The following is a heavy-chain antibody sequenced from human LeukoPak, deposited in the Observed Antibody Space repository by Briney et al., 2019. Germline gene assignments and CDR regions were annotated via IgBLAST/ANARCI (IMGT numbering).Heavy chain of an antibody. J-gene: IGHJ3*02. CDR3: ARVPAGVIGMKDAFDI. D-gene: IGHD3-16*02. CDR1: GFTFSNYG. Sequence: PGGSLRLSCGASGFTFSNYGMLWVRQAPGKGLDWVAFIRYDGNNKLYADSVKGRFTISRDNSKNTLYLHINSLRAEDTAVYYCARVPAGVIGMKDAFDIWGQGTMVTVSS. CDR2: IRYDGNNK. V-gene: IGHV3-30*02.